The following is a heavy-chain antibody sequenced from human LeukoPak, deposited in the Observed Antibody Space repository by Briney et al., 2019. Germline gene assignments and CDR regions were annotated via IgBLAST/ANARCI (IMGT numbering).Heavy chain of an antibody. CDR3: ASGGMGARKFYSDPFHY. CDR1: GFTVSSNY. V-gene: IGHV3-53*01. D-gene: IGHD2-15*01. J-gene: IGHJ4*02. CDR2: LYSAGAT. Sequence: GGSLRLSCAASGFTVSSNYMSWVRQAPGKGLEWLSILYSAGATYYADSVNGRFTISRDNSKNTLYLQINSLRVEDTPIYYCASGGMGARKFYSDPFHYWGQGALVTASS.